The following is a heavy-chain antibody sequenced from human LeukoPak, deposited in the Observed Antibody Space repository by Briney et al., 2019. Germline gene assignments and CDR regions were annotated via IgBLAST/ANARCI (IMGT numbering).Heavy chain of an antibody. J-gene: IGHJ4*02. CDR3: AKSRSSSVSCYNY. Sequence: GGSLRLSCAASGFTFSNYAMSWVRQAPGKGLEWVSGISGSGDTTYHADSVKGRFTISRDNSKNTLDLQMNSLRAEDTAVYYCAKSRSSSVSCYNYWGQGTLVTVSS. V-gene: IGHV3-23*01. CDR2: ISGSGDTT. D-gene: IGHD2-2*02. CDR1: GFTFSNYA.